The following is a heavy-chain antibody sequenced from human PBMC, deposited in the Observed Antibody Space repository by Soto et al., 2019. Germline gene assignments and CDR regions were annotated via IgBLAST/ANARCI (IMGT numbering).Heavy chain of an antibody. CDR3: ARQHTSSWYGGVYYYGMDV. CDR1: GGSFSGYY. V-gene: IGHV4-34*01. J-gene: IGHJ6*02. D-gene: IGHD6-13*01. CDR2: INHSGST. Sequence: PSETLSLICAVYGGSFSGYYWSWIREPPGKGLEWIGEINHSGSTNYNPSLKGRVTISVDTSKNQFSLKLSSVTAGDTAVYYDARQHTSSWYGGVYYYGMDVWGHGTTVNVS.